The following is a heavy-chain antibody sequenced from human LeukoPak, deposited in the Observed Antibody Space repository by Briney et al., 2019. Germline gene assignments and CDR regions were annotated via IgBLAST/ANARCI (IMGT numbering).Heavy chain of an antibody. CDR3: ARDSGGYSSSFDY. Sequence: SVTVSCKASGGTFSSYAISWVRQAPGQGLEWMGGIIPIFGTANYAQKFQGRVTITADESTSTAYMELSSLRSEDTAVYYCARDSGGYSSSFDYWGQGTLVTVSS. CDR1: GGTFSSYA. D-gene: IGHD6-13*01. CDR2: IIPIFGTA. J-gene: IGHJ4*02. V-gene: IGHV1-69*01.